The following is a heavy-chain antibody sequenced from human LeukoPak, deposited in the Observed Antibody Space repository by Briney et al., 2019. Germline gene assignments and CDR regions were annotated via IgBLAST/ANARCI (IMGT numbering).Heavy chain of an antibody. CDR1: GGSISSYY. J-gene: IGHJ5*02. CDR2: IYTSGST. D-gene: IGHD2-2*01. V-gene: IGHV4-4*07. Sequence: SETLSLTCTVSGGSISSYYWSWIRQPAGKGLEWIGRIYTSGSTNYNPSLKSRVTMSVDTSKNQFSLKLSSVTAADTAVYYCARVPCTSASCLNWFDPWGQGTLVTVSS. CDR3: ARVPCTSASCLNWFDP.